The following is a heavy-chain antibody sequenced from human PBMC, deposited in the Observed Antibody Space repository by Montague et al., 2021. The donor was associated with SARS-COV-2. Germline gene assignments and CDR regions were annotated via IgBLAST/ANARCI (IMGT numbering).Heavy chain of an antibody. J-gene: IGHJ4*02. CDR2: TYYRSKWYN. CDR3: SRGYCGGGSCYVFDY. V-gene: IGHV6-1*01. Sequence: CAISGDSVPSNRAAWNWIRQSPGRGLEWLGRTYYRSKWYNDYAVSVEGRITINPDTSKNQFSLQLKSVTPEDTAVYYCSRGYCGGGSCYVFDYWGQGTLVTASS. D-gene: IGHD2-15*01. CDR1: GDSVPSNRAA.